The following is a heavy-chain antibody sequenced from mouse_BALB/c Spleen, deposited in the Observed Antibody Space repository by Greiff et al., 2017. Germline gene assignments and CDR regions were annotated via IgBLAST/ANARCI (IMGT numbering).Heavy chain of an antibody. V-gene: IGHV5-17*02. CDR1: GFTFSSFG. CDR2: ISSGSSTI. J-gene: IGHJ4*01. CDR3: ARSFEMDY. Sequence: EVQLQESGGGLVQPGGSRKLSCAASGFTFSSFGMHWVRQAPEKGLEWVAYISSGSSTIYYADTVKGRFTISRDNPKNTLFLQMTSLRSEDTAMYYCARSFEMDYWGQGTSVTVSS.